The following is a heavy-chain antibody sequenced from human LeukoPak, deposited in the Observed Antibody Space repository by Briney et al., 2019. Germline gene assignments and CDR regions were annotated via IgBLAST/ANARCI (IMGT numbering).Heavy chain of an antibody. CDR1: GDSIGSGLYY. J-gene: IGHJ6*03. CDR2: MFASGST. Sequence: SQTLSLTCTVSGDSIGSGLYYWSWIRQPAGKGLEYIGRMFASGSTNYNPSLKSRVTISADMSGNQFSLTLTSVTAADTAVYYCARAFSIGRRGFYYMDVWGTGTTVTVSS. CDR3: ARAFSIGRRGFYYMDV. V-gene: IGHV4-61*02. D-gene: IGHD2-15*01.